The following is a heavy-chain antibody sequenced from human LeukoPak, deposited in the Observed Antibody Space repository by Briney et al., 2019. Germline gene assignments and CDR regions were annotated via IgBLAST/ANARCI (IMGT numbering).Heavy chain of an antibody. CDR2: MNPNSGNT. CDR1: GYTFTSYD. J-gene: IGHJ6*02. CDR3: ARVTIAVAGTGGYYHYYGLDV. V-gene: IGHV1-8*01. Sequence: ASVKVSCKASGYTFTSYDINWVRQATGQGLEGMGWMNPNSGNTGYAQKFQGRVTMTRNTSISTAYMELSSLRSEDTAVYYCARVTIAVAGTGGYYHYYGLDVWGQGTTVTVSS. D-gene: IGHD6-19*01.